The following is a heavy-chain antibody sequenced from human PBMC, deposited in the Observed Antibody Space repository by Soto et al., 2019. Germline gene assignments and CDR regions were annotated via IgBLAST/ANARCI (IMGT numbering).Heavy chain of an antibody. V-gene: IGHV1-69*02. CDR2: IIPILGIA. Sequence: QVQLVQSGAEVKKPGSSVKVSCKASGGTFSSYTISWVRQAPGQGLEWMGRIIPILGIANYAQKFQGRVTITADKSPSTAYMELSSLRSEDTAVYYCARGVAAAGTGYFQHWGQGTLVTVSS. D-gene: IGHD6-13*01. CDR3: ARGVAAAGTGYFQH. J-gene: IGHJ1*01. CDR1: GGTFSSYT.